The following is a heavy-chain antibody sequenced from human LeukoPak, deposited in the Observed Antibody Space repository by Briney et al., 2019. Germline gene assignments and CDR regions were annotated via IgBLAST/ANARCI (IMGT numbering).Heavy chain of an antibody. CDR1: GSSISSTNW. V-gene: IGHV4-4*02. Sequence: PSGTLSLTCAVSGSSISSTNWWSWVRQPPGKGLEWIGEIFHSGSTNYSPSLKSRVAISVDRSKNQFSLKLSSVTAADTAVYYCARDQGGVGATYFDYWGQGTLVTVSS. CDR2: IFHSGST. J-gene: IGHJ4*02. CDR3: ARDQGGVGATYFDY. D-gene: IGHD1-26*01.